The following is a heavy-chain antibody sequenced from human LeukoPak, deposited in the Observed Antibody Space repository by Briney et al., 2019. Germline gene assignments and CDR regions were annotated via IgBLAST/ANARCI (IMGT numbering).Heavy chain of an antibody. V-gene: IGHV3-30*19. CDR2: ISYDGSNE. Sequence: PGGSLRLSCAASGFTFSSYRMHWVRQAPGKGLEWVALISYDGSNEFYADSVKGRFTISRDNSKNTMYLQMNSLRAEDTAVYYCARGLYAAPVPWGQGTLVTVSS. J-gene: IGHJ5*02. D-gene: IGHD3-16*01. CDR3: ARGLYAAPVP. CDR1: GFTFSSYR.